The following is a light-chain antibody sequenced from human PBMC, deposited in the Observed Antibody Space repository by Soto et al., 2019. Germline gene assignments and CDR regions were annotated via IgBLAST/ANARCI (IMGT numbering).Light chain of an antibody. CDR3: QSYDRSQIGYV. J-gene: IGLJ1*01. CDR1: SSNIGAGYD. Sequence: QSVLTQPPSVSGAPGQRVTISCTGSSSNIGAGYDVHWYQQLPGAAPQLLIYGNNNRPSGVPDRFSGSKSGTSASLAITGLQTEDEANYYCQSYDRSQIGYVFGTGTKLTVL. V-gene: IGLV1-40*01. CDR2: GNN.